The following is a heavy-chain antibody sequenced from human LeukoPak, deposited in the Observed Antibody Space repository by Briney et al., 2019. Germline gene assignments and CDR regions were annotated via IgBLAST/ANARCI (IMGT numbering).Heavy chain of an antibody. J-gene: IGHJ4*02. Sequence: GWSLRLSCAASGFSFSGYWMSWVRQAPGKGLEWVANIKKDDGSEKYYADSVTGRFTISRDNAKNSLYLQMNSLRVEDTAVYYCVRDFIYSTGWGQGTLVTVSS. CDR1: GFSFSGYW. D-gene: IGHD5-18*01. V-gene: IGHV3-7*03. CDR3: VRDFIYSTG. CDR2: IKKDDGSEK.